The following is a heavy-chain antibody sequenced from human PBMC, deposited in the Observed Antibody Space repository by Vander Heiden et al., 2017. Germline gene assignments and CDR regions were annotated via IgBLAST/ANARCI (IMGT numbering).Heavy chain of an antibody. CDR2: ISYDGSNK. Sequence: AASGFTFSSYAMHWVRQAPGKGLEWVAVISYDGSNKYYADSVKGRVTISRDNSKNTLYLQMNSLRAEETAVYYCARGPKIRDGYNLEYYFDYWGQGTMVTVSS. CDR1: GFTFSSYA. CDR3: ARGPKIRDGYNLEYYFDY. D-gene: IGHD5-12*01. V-gene: IGHV3-30-3*01. J-gene: IGHJ4*02.